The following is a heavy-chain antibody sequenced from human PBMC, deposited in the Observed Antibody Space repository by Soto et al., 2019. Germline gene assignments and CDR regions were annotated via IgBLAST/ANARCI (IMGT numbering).Heavy chain of an antibody. V-gene: IGHV1-69*01. CDR2: IITIFGTA. Sequence: QVQLVQSGAEVKKPGSSVKVSCKASGGTFSSYAISWVRQAPGQGLEWMGGIITIFGTANYAQKFQGRVTITADESTSTAYMELSSLRSEDTAVYYCARDPTCTNGVCYSFDYYYGMDVWGQGTTVTVSS. CDR1: GGTFSSYA. J-gene: IGHJ6*02. D-gene: IGHD2-8*01. CDR3: ARDPTCTNGVCYSFDYYYGMDV.